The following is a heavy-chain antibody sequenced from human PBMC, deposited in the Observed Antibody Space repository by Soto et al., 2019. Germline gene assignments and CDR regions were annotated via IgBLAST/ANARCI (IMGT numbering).Heavy chain of an antibody. J-gene: IGHJ4*02. Sequence: QVQLQESGPGLVKPSQTLSLTCTVSGGSISSGGYYWSWIRQHPGKGLEWIGYIYYSGSTYFNPSLKSRVTISVDTSKNQFSLKLSSVTAADTAVYYCATNYYDSSCYYLPIDYWGQGTLVTVSS. CDR2: IYYSGST. CDR3: ATNYYDSSCYYLPIDY. V-gene: IGHV4-31*03. CDR1: GGSISSGGYY. D-gene: IGHD3-22*01.